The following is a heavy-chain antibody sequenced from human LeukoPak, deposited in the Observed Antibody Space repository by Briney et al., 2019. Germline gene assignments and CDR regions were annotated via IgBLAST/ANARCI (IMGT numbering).Heavy chain of an antibody. J-gene: IGHJ4*02. V-gene: IGHV1-2*02. D-gene: IGHD2-15*01. Sequence: ASVKVSCKASGYTFTGYYMHWVRQAPAQGREGMGWINPNSGGTNYAQKFQGTVTLTRDTSISTAYMELSRLRSDDTAVYYCARVPKRYCSGGSCYPFFDYWGQGTLVTVSS. CDR2: INPNSGGT. CDR3: ARVPKRYCSGGSCYPFFDY. CDR1: GYTFTGYY.